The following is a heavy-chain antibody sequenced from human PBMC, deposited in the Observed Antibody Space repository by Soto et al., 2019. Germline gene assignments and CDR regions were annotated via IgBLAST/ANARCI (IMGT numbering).Heavy chain of an antibody. CDR3: AREDRDRETGLVPAAIDGMDV. CDR1: GGTFSRYS. V-gene: IGHV1-69*08. CDR2: IIPIFGIA. Sequence: QVQLVQSGAEVKKPGSSVKVSCKASGGTFSRYSITWVRQAPGHGLEWIGRIIPIFGIASYAHKFQGRVTITADETTRTAYMELSSLRSDDTAVYYCAREDRDRETGLVPAAIDGMDVWGQGTTVTVSS. J-gene: IGHJ6*02. D-gene: IGHD2-2*01.